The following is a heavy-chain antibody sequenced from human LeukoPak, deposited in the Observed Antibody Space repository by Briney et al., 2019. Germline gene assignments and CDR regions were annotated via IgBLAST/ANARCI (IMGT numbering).Heavy chain of an antibody. CDR1: GGSISSSSYY. D-gene: IGHD3-3*01. V-gene: IGHV4-39*05. CDR3: AGFGVAVD. Sequence: PSETPSLTXTVSGGSISSSSYYWGWIRQPPGKGLEWIGSIYYSGSTYYNPSLKSRVTISVDTSKNQFSLKLSSVTAADTAVYYCAGFGVAVDWGQGTLVTVSS. J-gene: IGHJ4*02. CDR2: IYYSGST.